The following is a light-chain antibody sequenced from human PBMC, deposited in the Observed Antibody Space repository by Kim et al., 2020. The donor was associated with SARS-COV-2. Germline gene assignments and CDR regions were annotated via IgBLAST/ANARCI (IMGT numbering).Light chain of an antibody. J-gene: IGKJ5*01. CDR1: QSVSSSH. Sequence: SPGERATLSCRASQSVSSSHLAWYQQRPGQAPRLLIYGASSRATGIPDRFSGSESGTDFTLTISRLEPEDFAVYYCQQYGSSRITFGQGTRLEIK. V-gene: IGKV3-20*01. CDR3: QQYGSSRIT. CDR2: GAS.